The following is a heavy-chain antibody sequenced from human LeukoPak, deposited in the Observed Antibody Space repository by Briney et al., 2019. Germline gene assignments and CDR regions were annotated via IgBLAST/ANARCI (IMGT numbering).Heavy chain of an antibody. J-gene: IGHJ6*03. CDR2: INWNGGST. Sequence: PGGSLRLSCAASGFTFDDYGMSWVRRAPGKGLEWVSGINWNGGSTDYADSVKGRFTISRDNAKNSLYLQMNSLRAEDTALYYCARRESTYQNYYYFYYMDVWGKGTTVTVSS. CDR3: ARRESTYQNYYYFYYMDV. V-gene: IGHV3-20*04. CDR1: GFTFDDYG.